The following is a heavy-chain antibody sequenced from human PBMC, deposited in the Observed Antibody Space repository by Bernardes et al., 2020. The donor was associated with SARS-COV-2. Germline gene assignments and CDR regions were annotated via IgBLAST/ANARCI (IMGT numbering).Heavy chain of an antibody. CDR3: AKVADGWFDP. CDR2: INNDGRST. Sequence: GWSLSLSCSASGFTFRNYPMHWVRQAPGKGLDYVSAINNDGRSTYYADAVKGRFTISRDNSKNILYLQMTNLRPEDTALYYCAKVADGWFDPWGQGTLVTVSS. V-gene: IGHV3-64D*06. CDR1: GFTFRNYP. J-gene: IGHJ5*02.